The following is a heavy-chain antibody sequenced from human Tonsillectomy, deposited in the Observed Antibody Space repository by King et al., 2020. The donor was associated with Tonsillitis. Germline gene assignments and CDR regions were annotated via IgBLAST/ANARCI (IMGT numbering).Heavy chain of an antibody. D-gene: IGHD3-22*01. V-gene: IGHV4-59*08. CDR1: GGSIRNHY. Sequence: VQLQESGPGLVKSSETLSLTCTVSGGSIRNHYWSWIRQPPGKGLEWIGYIYYSGSTNYNPSLKSRVTISVDTSKNQFSLTLSSVTAADTAVYYCARYGLGPRDNLGIYYYDSSGYYSGYYFDYWGQGTLVTVSS. J-gene: IGHJ4*02. CDR3: ARYGLGPRDNLGIYYYDSSGYYSGYYFDY. CDR2: IYYSGST.